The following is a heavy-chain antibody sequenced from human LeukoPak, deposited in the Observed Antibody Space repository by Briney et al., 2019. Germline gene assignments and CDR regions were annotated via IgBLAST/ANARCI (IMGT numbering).Heavy chain of an antibody. J-gene: IGHJ4*02. Sequence: GGSLRLSCAAFGFSFDEYAMHWVRQAPGKGLEWVSLISGDGGSTHYADSVKGRFTISRDNSKNSLYLQMNSLRTEDTALYYCTKGHPPKYSSSWYRFWYYFDYWGQGTLVTVSS. V-gene: IGHV3-43*02. CDR1: GFSFDEYA. CDR2: ISGDGGST. CDR3: TKGHPPKYSSSWYRFWYYFDY. D-gene: IGHD6-13*01.